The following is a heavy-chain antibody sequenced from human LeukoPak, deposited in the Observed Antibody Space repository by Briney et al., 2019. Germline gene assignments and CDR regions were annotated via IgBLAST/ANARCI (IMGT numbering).Heavy chain of an antibody. Sequence: GGSLRLSCAASGFTFSSYWMSWVRQAPGKGLEWVANIKQDGSEKYYVDSVKGRFTISRDNAKNSLYLQMNSLRAEDTAVYYCARGPTYYDFWSGYYYWGQGTLVTVSS. D-gene: IGHD3-3*01. CDR3: ARGPTYYDFWSGYYY. CDR2: IKQDGSEK. CDR1: GFTFSSYW. J-gene: IGHJ4*02. V-gene: IGHV3-7*01.